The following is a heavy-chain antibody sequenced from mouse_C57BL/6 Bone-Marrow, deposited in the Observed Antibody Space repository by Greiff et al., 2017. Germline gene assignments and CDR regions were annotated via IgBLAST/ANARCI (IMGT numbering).Heavy chain of an antibody. CDR2: ISHGGSYT. J-gene: IGHJ2*01. V-gene: IGHV5-4*01. CDR1: GFTFSSYA. D-gene: IGHD1-1*01. Sequence: EVQLVESGGGLVKPGGSLKLSCAASGFTFSSYAMSWVRQTPEKRLEWVATISHGGSYTYYPDTVKGRFTISRDNAKNNLYLQMSHLKSEDTAMYYCARGLRSFDYWGQGTTLTVSS. CDR3: ARGLRSFDY.